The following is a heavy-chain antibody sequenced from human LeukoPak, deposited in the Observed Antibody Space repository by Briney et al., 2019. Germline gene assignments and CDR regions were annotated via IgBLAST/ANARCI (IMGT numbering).Heavy chain of an antibody. J-gene: IGHJ4*02. CDR2: IYSDVRRI. CDR1: GFTFADYG. D-gene: IGHD2-21*01. V-gene: IGHV3-74*03. CDR3: ATSPVISRD. Sequence: GGSLRLSCVAAGFTFADYGMSWVRQAPGKGLEWVARIYSDVRRIKYADSVKGRFTISRDNAKNTLYLQMNALRVEDTAVYYCATSPVISRDWGQGTLVTVSS.